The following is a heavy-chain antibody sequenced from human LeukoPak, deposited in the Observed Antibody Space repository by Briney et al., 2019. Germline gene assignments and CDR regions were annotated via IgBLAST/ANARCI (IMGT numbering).Heavy chain of an antibody. CDR2: ISFDGRTK. D-gene: IGHD3-22*01. Sequence: GGSLRLSCAASGFSFSSYGMHWVRQSPGKGLEWVAVISFDGRTKYYADSVKGRFTISRDNSKNTLYVQMNSLRAEDTAVYYCAKGRKTMIAVVIRGGRYGLAVGGKGTAVTVSS. CDR3: AKGRKTMIAVVIRGGRYGLAV. CDR1: GFSFSSYG. J-gene: IGHJ6*04. V-gene: IGHV3-30*18.